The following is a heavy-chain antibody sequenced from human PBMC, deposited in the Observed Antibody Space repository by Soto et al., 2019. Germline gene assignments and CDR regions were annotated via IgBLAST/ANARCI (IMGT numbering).Heavy chain of an antibody. J-gene: IGHJ4*02. CDR2: IWYDGNKK. D-gene: IGHD5-18*01. V-gene: IGHV3-33*03. Sequence: PGGSLRLSCAASGFSFRSYGMHWVRQAPGKGLEWVAVIWYDGNKKYYGDSVRGRFTISRDNSQNTLYLEMNSLRAEDTAVYYCVVDTTGLLDYWRQGTLVTVSS. CDR1: GFSFRSYG. CDR3: VVDTTGLLDY.